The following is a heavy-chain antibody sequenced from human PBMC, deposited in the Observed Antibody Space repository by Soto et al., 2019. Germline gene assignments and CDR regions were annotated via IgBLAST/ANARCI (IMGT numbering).Heavy chain of an antibody. V-gene: IGHV1-69*06. CDR2: IIPIFGTA. D-gene: IGHD4-17*01. CDR1: GGTFSSYA. J-gene: IGHJ4*02. CDR3: ARDLRATVTPYYFDY. Sequence: ASVKVSCKASGGTFSSYAISWVRQAPGQGLEWMGGIIPIFGTANYAQKFQGRVTITADKSTSTAYMELSSLRSEDTAVYYCARDLRATVTPYYFDYWGQGTLVTVS.